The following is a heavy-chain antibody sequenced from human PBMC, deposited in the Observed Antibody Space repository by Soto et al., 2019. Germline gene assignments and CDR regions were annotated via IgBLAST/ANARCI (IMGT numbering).Heavy chain of an antibody. V-gene: IGHV3-30-3*01. Sequence: QVQLVESGGGVVQPGRSLRLSCAASGFTFSSYAMHWVRQAPGKGLEWVAVISYDGSNKYYADSVKGRFTISRDNSKNTLYLHMNSLRAEDTAVYYCARDLEYSSSSSLDYWGQGSLVTVSS. CDR1: GFTFSSYA. CDR3: ARDLEYSSSSSLDY. CDR2: ISYDGSNK. D-gene: IGHD6-6*01. J-gene: IGHJ4*02.